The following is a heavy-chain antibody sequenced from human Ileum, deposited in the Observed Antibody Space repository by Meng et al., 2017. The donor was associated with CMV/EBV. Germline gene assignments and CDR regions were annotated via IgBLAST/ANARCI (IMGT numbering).Heavy chain of an antibody. CDR3: ARSRREDWFDP. V-gene: IGHV4-39*07. Sequence: LARQESRPGLVKPSNTLSRSFIAPGDSITTPTDYEGWLGQPPGKGLEWIASIYSSGTTYYNPSLKGRVTISVDTSKNQFSLKVYSVTAADTAIYYCARSRREDWFDPWGQGTLVTVSS. CDR1: GDSITTPTDY. CDR2: IYSSGTT. J-gene: IGHJ5*02.